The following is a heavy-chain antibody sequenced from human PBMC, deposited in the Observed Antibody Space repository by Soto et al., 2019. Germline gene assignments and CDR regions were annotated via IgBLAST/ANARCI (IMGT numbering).Heavy chain of an antibody. CDR3: ARAAPRDSSGLYFDF. CDR1: GDSVSTNSAT. Sequence: PSQTLSLTCAISGDSVSTNSATWDWIRQSPSRGLELLGRTYYRSKWYNDYAVSVEGRITINPDTSNNQFSLRLTSLIDTDTAVYYCARAAPRDSSGLYFDFWGQGSLVTVSS. V-gene: IGHV6-1*01. CDR2: TYYRSKWYN. J-gene: IGHJ4*02. D-gene: IGHD6-19*01.